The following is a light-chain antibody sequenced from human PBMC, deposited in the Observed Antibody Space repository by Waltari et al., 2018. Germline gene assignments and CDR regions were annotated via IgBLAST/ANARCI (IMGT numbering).Light chain of an antibody. CDR3: AAWDDTLNGVL. CDR1: ATTIGAGT. CDR2: SDN. J-gene: IGLJ2*01. Sequence: QSVLTQPPPTSGTPGQTVTSFCAGSATTIGAGTVNWYQQLPGTAPKLLIYSDNQRPSGVPDRFSGSKSGSSASLAISRLQSEDEADYYCAAWDDTLNGVLFGGGTKLTVL. V-gene: IGLV1-44*01.